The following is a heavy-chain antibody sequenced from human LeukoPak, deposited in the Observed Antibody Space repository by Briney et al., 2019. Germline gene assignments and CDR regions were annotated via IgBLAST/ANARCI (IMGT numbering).Heavy chain of an antibody. V-gene: IGHV4-4*02. D-gene: IGHD4-17*01. J-gene: IGHJ4*02. CDR1: GGSITQTNY. Sequence: SGTLSLTCDVSGGSITQTNYWTWVRPPPGKGLEWIGEVNLQGSTNYNASLMRRVAISVDTSANHVSLQLTSVTAADTAVYYCAREDGPYRPLDYSGQGTLVTVSS. CDR2: VNLQGST. CDR3: AREDGPYRPLDY.